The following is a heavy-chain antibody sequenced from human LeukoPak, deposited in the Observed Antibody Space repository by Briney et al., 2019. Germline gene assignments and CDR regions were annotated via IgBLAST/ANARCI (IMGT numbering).Heavy chain of an antibody. CDR2: IKQDGRET. V-gene: IGHV3-7*01. CDR1: EFTFSSYW. CDR3: ARGYSSTLFDY. D-gene: IGHD6-13*01. J-gene: IGHJ4*02. Sequence: PGGSLRLSCAASEFTFSSYWMSWVRQAPGKGLEWVANIKQDGRETYYVDSVKGRFTISRDNAKNLLYLQMNSLRAEDTAVYYCARGYSSTLFDYWGQGTPVTVSS.